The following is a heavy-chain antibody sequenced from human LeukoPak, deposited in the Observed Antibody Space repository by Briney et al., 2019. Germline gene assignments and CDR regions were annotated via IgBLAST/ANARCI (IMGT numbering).Heavy chain of an antibody. Sequence: PGGSLRLSCAASGFTFSSYGMHWVRQAPGKGLEWVAFIRYDGSNKYYADSVKGRFTISRDNSKNSLYLQMNSLRAEDTAVYYCAKITMILTDFDYGGQGTLVSVSS. D-gene: IGHD3-22*01. V-gene: IGHV3-30*02. CDR3: AKITMILTDFDY. J-gene: IGHJ4*02. CDR1: GFTFSSYG. CDR2: IRYDGSNK.